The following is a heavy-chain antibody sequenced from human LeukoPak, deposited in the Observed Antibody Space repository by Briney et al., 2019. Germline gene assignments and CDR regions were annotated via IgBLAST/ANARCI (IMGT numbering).Heavy chain of an antibody. CDR2: ISSSGSTI. V-gene: IGHV3-11*01. J-gene: IGHJ6*02. CDR1: GFTFSDYY. CDR3: ARDQSSWPQIYYGMDV. D-gene: IGHD5-12*01. Sequence: GGSLRLSCAASGFTFSDYYMSWVRQAPGKGLEWVSYISSSGSTIYYADSVKGRFTISRDNAKNSLYLQMNSLRAEDTAVYYCARDQSSWPQIYYGMDVWGQGTTVTVSS.